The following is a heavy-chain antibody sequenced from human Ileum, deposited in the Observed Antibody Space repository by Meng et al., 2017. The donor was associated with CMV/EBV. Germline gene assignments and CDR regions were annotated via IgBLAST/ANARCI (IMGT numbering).Heavy chain of an antibody. V-gene: IGHV5-51*01. J-gene: IGHJ5*02. CDR2: INADDSDT. D-gene: IGHD2-15*01. CDR1: GYIFTSFW. Sequence: KVSCKASGYIFTSFWIGWVRQMPGKGLEWMGIINADDSDTRYSPSFQGQVTISVDKSINTAYLQWSSLKASDTAMYYCARRSRAFCTGGNCYTYNWFDPWGQGNLVNVAS. CDR3: ARRSRAFCTGGNCYTYNWFDP.